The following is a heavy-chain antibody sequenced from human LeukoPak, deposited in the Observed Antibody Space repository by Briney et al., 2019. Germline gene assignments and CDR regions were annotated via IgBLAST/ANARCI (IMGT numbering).Heavy chain of an antibody. CDR3: ARGSDDFWSINWFDP. V-gene: IGHV1-46*01. Sequence: GASVKVSCKASGYTFTSYYMHWVRQAPGQGLEWMGIINPSGGSTSYAQKFQGRVTMTRDTSTSTAYMELSSLRSEDTAVYYCARGSDDFWSINWFDPWGQGTLVTVSS. J-gene: IGHJ5*02. D-gene: IGHD3-3*01. CDR2: INPSGGST. CDR1: GYTFTSYY.